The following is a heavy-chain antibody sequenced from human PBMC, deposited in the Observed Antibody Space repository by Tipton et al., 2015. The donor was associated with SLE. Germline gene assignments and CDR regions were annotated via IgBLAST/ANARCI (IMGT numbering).Heavy chain of an antibody. Sequence: GSLRLSCVASGITFSTYGMSWVRQAPGKGLGWVSVISGNGGRISYADSVTGRFTISRDNSKNTLYLQMNSLRAEDTAVYYCAKDQFRQQLIPYFDYWGQGTLVTVSS. CDR2: ISGNGGRI. V-gene: IGHV3-23*01. J-gene: IGHJ4*02. CDR1: GITFSTYG. D-gene: IGHD6-13*01. CDR3: AKDQFRQQLIPYFDY.